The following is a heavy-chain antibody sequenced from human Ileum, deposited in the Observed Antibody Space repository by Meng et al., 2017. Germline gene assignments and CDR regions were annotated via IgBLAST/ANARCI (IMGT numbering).Heavy chain of an antibody. CDR2: IYYSGST. J-gene: IGHJ4*02. CDR1: GGSISSGDYY. Sequence: QVQPQESGPGLVKPSQTPFLTFTVSGGSISSGDYYWSWIRQPPGKGLEWIGYIYYSGSTYYNPSLKSRLTISVDTSKNQFSLKLSSVTAADTAVYYCARDRDSSGYYPYWGQGTLVTVSS. V-gene: IGHV4-30-4*01. CDR3: ARDRDSSGYYPY. D-gene: IGHD3-22*01.